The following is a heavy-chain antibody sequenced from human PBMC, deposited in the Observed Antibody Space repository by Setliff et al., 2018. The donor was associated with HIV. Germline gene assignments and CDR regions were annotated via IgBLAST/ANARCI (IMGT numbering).Heavy chain of an antibody. Sequence: GGSLRLSCEASGFTLRSYAMYWVRQAPGKGLEWVAGISGAGATTYYADSGKGRFTISRDNSKDTLYLQMNSLRAEDTAVYYCAKDGYSDYLNSYFDYWGQGTLFTAPQ. CDR3: AKDGYSDYLNSYFDY. CDR1: GFTLRSYA. J-gene: IGHJ4*02. CDR2: ISGAGATT. D-gene: IGHD4-17*01. V-gene: IGHV3-23*01.